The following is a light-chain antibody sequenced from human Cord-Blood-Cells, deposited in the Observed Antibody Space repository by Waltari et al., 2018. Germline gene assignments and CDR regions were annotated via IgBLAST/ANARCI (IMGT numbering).Light chain of an antibody. CDR2: GAS. Sequence: EIVLTQSPGTLSLSPGERATLSCRASQSVSSSYLAWYQQKPGQAPGLLIYGASSRATGIPDRFSGSGSGTDFTLTISRLEPEDFAVYYCQQYGSSPLTFGGGT. V-gene: IGKV3-20*01. CDR1: QSVSSSY. CDR3: QQYGSSPLT. J-gene: IGKJ4*01.